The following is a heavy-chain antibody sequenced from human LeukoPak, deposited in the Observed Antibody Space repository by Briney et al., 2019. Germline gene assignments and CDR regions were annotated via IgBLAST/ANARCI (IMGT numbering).Heavy chain of an antibody. D-gene: IGHD5/OR15-5a*01. J-gene: IGHJ6*03. CDR1: GYTFTGYY. CDR3: ARESTKNYYYYYYMDV. Sequence: ASVKVSCKASGYTFTGYYMHWVRQAPGQGLEWMGWINPNSGGTNYAQKFQGRVTMTRDTSISTAYMELSRLRSDDTAVYYCARESTKNYYYYYYMDVWGKGTTVTVSS. CDR2: INPNSGGT. V-gene: IGHV1-2*02.